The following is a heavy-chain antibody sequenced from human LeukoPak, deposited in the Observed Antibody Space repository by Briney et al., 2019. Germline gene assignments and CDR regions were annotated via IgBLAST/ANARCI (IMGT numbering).Heavy chain of an antibody. D-gene: IGHD2/OR15-2a*01. V-gene: IGHV1-2*02. Sequence: ASVKVSCKASGYTFTGYYMHWVRQAPGQGLEWMGWINPNSGGTNYAQKFQGRVTMTRDTSISTAYMELSRLRSDDTAVYYCAREARFSSTSFDIWGQGTMVTVSS. CDR3: AREARFSSTSFDI. CDR2: INPNSGGT. J-gene: IGHJ3*02. CDR1: GYTFTGYY.